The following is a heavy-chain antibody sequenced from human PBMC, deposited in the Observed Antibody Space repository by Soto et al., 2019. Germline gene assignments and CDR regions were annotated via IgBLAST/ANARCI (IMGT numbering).Heavy chain of an antibody. CDR2: ISAYTGRT. V-gene: IGHV1-18*01. J-gene: IGHJ4*02. CDR1: GYAFASYG. CDR3: ARDHRTYGSGWYELDY. D-gene: IGHD6-19*01. Sequence: QAQLVQSGAEVKKPGASVTVSCKASGYAFASYGVTWVRQAPGQGLEWMGWISAYTGRTETLQKLQDRFTMTTDTSTTTASMELRNLTSDDTAIYYCARDHRTYGSGWYELDYWGQGTLVTVSS.